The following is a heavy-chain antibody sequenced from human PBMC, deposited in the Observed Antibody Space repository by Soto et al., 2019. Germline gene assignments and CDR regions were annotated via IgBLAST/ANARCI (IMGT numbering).Heavy chain of an antibody. CDR3: AREGYSDTYSYYQTLDV. Sequence: SETLSLTCTVSGGSIRRGDSSWSWIRQPPGKGLEWIGHIYYSGSTYYNPSLESRVSISVDTSKNQFSLNLRSVTAADTAVYYCAREGYSDTYSYYQTLDVWGQGTTVTAP. CDR1: GGSIRRGDSS. V-gene: IGHV4-30-4*01. J-gene: IGHJ6*02. CDR2: IYYSGST. D-gene: IGHD4-17*01.